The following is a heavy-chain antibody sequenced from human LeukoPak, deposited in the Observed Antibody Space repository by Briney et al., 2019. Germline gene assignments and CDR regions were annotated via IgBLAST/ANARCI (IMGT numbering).Heavy chain of an antibody. CDR3: APSSGGSYPYFDY. D-gene: IGHD3-16*01. CDR1: GFPFSLYG. V-gene: IGHV3-48*01. Sequence: GGSLRLSCAASGFPFSLYGMNWVRQAPGKGPEWIAYISHTTSTISYADSVKGRITISRDDSKNTLYLQMNSLRAEDTAVYYCAPSSGGSYPYFDYWGQGTLVTVSS. J-gene: IGHJ4*02. CDR2: ISHTTSTI.